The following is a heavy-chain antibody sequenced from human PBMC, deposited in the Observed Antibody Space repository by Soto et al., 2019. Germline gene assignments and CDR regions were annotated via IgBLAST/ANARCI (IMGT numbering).Heavy chain of an antibody. CDR1: GYTFTGYY. CDR2: INPNSGGT. Sequence: GASVKVSCKASGYTFTGYYMHWVRQAPGQGLEWMGWINPNSGGTNYAQKFQGWVTMTRDTSISTAYMELSSVTAADTAIYYCVKHREGYKFFDFWGQGTLVTVSS. CDR3: VKHREGYKFFDF. J-gene: IGHJ4*02. D-gene: IGHD5-12*01. V-gene: IGHV1-2*04.